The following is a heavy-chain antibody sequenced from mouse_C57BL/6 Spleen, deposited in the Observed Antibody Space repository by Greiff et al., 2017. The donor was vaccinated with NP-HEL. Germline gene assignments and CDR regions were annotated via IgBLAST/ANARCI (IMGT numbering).Heavy chain of an antibody. Sequence: VKLVESGPGLVAPSQCLSITCTVSGFSFTSYAISWVRQPPGKGLEWLGVIWTGGGTIYYSAPKSRLSIIKDNSKRQVFLRMNSLQTDDTARYYWARRGLRDWYFDVWGTGTTVTVSS. D-gene: IGHD2-4*01. CDR2: IWTGGGT. CDR3: ARRGLRDWYFDV. V-gene: IGHV2-9-1*01. J-gene: IGHJ1*03. CDR1: GFSFTSYA.